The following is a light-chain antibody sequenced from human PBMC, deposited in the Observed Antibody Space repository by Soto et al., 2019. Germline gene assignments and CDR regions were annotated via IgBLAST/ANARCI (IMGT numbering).Light chain of an antibody. V-gene: IGKV3-11*01. CDR1: QSVSNY. Sequence: PGERATLSCGASQSVSNYLAWYQQKPGQAPRXXXYDASNRATGIPPRFSGSGYGTDFTLTISSLQPEDFATYYCQQANSFPLTFGGGTKVDIK. J-gene: IGKJ4*01. CDR3: QQANSFPLT. CDR2: DAS.